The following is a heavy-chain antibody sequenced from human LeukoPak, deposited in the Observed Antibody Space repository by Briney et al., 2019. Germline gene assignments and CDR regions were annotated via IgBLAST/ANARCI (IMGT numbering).Heavy chain of an antibody. V-gene: IGHV1-69*06. CDR1: GGTFSSYA. J-gene: IGHJ4*02. CDR3: ARDRGCSSTSCSFDN. D-gene: IGHD2-2*01. Sequence: ASVKVSCKASGGTFSSYAISWVRQAPGQGLEWMGGIIPIFGTANYAQKFQGRVTITADKSTSTAYMELSSLRSEDTAVYYCARDRGCSSTSCSFDNWGQGTLVTVSS. CDR2: IIPIFGTA.